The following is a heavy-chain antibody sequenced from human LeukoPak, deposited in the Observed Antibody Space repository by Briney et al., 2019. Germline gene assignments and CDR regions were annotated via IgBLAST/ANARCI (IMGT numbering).Heavy chain of an antibody. V-gene: IGHV4-4*07. CDR2: IYASGSP. D-gene: IGHD3-3*01. J-gene: IGHJ6*03. CDR1: GGSISSYY. CDR3: ARGLALRSTYYYYYMDV. Sequence: SETLSLTCSVSGGSISSYYWSWIRQPAGKGLEWIGRIYASGSPNYNPSLKSRVTMSVDTSKNQCSLKVSSVTVADTAVYYCARGLALRSTYYYYYMDVWGKGTTVTVSS.